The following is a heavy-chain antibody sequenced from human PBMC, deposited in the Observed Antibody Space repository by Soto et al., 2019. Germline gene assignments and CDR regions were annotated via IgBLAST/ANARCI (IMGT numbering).Heavy chain of an antibody. V-gene: IGHV5-51*01. CDR3: ARLGGYCSSTSCYEPMDV. J-gene: IGHJ6*03. Sequence: GESLKISCKGSGYSFTSYWIGWVRQMPGKGLEWMGIIYPGDSDTRYSPSFQGQVTISADKSISTAYLQWSSLKASDTAMYYCARLGGYCSSTSCYEPMDVWGKGTTVTVSS. CDR1: GYSFTSYW. CDR2: IYPGDSDT. D-gene: IGHD2-2*01.